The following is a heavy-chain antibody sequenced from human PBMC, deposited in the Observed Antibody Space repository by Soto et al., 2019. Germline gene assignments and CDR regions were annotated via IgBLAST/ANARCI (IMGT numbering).Heavy chain of an antibody. J-gene: IGHJ4*02. CDR3: ARVSLFDSSGYYGPYDY. D-gene: IGHD3-22*01. CDR2: IIPIFGTA. V-gene: IGHV1-69*01. Sequence: QVQLVQSGAEVKQPGSSVKVSCKASGGTFSSYAISWVRQAPGQGLEWMGGIIPIFGTANYAQKFQGRVTITADESTSTAYMELSSLRSEDTAVYYCARVSLFDSSGYYGPYDYWGQGTLVTVSS. CDR1: GGTFSSYA.